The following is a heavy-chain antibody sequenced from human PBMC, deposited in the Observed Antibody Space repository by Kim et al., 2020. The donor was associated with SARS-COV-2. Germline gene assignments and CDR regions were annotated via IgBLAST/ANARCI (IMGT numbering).Heavy chain of an antibody. D-gene: IGHD2-8*01. J-gene: IGHJ6*02. CDR3: AKMVCIDGCSYFDYYAVDV. CDR2: TSGGADNQ. Sequence: GGSLRLSCVASGFTFDTYAMNWVRQAPGKGLEWVSVTSGGADNQYYAASVRGRFTISRDNSKNTVYLQMNSLRDEDTALYYCAKMVCIDGCSYFDYYAVDVWGQGTTVTVSS. CDR1: GFTFDTYA. V-gene: IGHV3-23*01.